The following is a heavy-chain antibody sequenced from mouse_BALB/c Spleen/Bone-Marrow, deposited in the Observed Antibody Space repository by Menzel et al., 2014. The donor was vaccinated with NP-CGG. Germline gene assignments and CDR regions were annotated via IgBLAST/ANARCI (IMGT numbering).Heavy chain of an antibody. J-gene: IGHJ2*01. D-gene: IGHD1-1*01. CDR1: GFTFSNYW. CDR2: IRLKSNNYAT. V-gene: IGHV6-6*02. Sequence: EVKVVESGGGLVQPGGSMKLSCVASGFTFSNYWMNWVRQSPEKGLEWVAEIRLKSNNYATHYAESVKGRFTISRDDSKSSVYLQRTNLRAEDTGIYYCTRQPYYGYFDYWGQGTTLTVSS. CDR3: TRQPYYGYFDY.